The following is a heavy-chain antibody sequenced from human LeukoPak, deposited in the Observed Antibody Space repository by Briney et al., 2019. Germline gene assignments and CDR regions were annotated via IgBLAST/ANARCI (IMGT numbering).Heavy chain of an antibody. D-gene: IGHD3-9*01. J-gene: IGHJ5*02. CDR3: ARDPDIRYFDWLLDGYGWFDP. CDR2: INPNSGGT. CDR1: GYTFTGYY. V-gene: IGHV1-2*02. Sequence: ASVKDSCKASGYTFTGYYMHWVRQAPGQGLEWMGWINPNSGGTNYAQKFQGRVTMTRDTSISTAYMELSRLRSDDTAVYYCARDPDIRYFDWLLDGYGWFDPWGQGTLVTVSS.